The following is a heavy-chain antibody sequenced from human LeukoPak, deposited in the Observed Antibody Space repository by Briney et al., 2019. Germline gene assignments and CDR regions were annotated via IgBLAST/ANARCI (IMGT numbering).Heavy chain of an antibody. CDR3: ARHGFRGYYDSSGSDN. CDR1: GGSISSSSYY. J-gene: IGHJ4*02. V-gene: IGHV4-39*01. D-gene: IGHD3-22*01. CDR2: IYYSGST. Sequence: SETLSLTCTVSGGSISSSSYYWGWIRQPPGKGLEWIGSIYYSGSTYYNPSLKSRVTVSVDTSKNQFSLKLSSVTAADTAVYFCARHGFRGYYDSSGSDNWGQGTLVTVSS.